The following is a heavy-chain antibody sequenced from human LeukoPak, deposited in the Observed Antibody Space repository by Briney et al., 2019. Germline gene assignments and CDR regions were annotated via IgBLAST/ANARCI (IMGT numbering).Heavy chain of an antibody. D-gene: IGHD3-3*01. J-gene: IGHJ5*02. V-gene: IGHV1-2*02. CDR2: INPNSGAT. CDR3: ARDYDFWRGYS. CDR1: GYTFTGYF. Sequence: ASVKVSCKASGYTFTGYFMHWVRQAPGQGLEWMGWINPNSGATNYAQKFQGRVTMTRDTSISTAYMELSRLRSDDSAVYYCARDYDFWRGYSWGQGTLVTVSS.